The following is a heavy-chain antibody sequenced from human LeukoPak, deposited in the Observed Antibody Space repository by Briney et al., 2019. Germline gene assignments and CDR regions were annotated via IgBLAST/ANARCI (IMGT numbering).Heavy chain of an antibody. CDR3: ARDPIVVIPAAIPFDY. CDR2: IYYSGST. Sequence: PSETLSLTCTVSGGSISSGDYYWSWIRQPPGKGLEWIGYIYYSGSTYYNPSLKSRVTISVDTSKNQFSLKLSSVTAADTAVYYCARDPIVVIPAAIPFDYWGQGTLVTVSS. J-gene: IGHJ4*02. D-gene: IGHD2-2*01. V-gene: IGHV4-30-4*08. CDR1: GGSISSGDYY.